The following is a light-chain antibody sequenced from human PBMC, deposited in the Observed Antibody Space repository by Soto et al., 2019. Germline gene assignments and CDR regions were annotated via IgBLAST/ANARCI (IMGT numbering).Light chain of an antibody. CDR1: SSDVGSYNL. J-gene: IGLJ1*01. CDR3: CSYAGSSTSPYV. CDR2: EVS. V-gene: IGLV2-23*02. Sequence: QSVLTQPASVSGSPGQSITISCTGTSSDVGSYNLVSWYQQHPGKAPKLMIYEVSKRPSGVSNRFSGSKSGNTASLTISGLQAEDEADYYCCSYAGSSTSPYVFGTGTQLTVL.